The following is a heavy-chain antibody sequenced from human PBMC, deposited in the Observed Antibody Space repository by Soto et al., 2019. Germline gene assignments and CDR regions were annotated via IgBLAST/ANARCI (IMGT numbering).Heavy chain of an antibody. Sequence: SEILSLPCTVSGGSISSGHYYWSWIRQPPGKGLEWIGYTYYSGSTQYNPSLKSRDTISLDTSQNQLSLKLSFVTAENTAVYYCARNGAYCFDSWGQGTLGTGSS. CDR3: ARNGAYCFDS. CDR2: TYYSGST. CDR1: GGSISSGHYY. V-gene: IGHV4-30-4*01. J-gene: IGHJ4*01.